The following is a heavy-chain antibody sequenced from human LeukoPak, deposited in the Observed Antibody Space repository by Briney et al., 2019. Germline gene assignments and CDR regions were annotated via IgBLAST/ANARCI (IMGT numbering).Heavy chain of an antibody. CDR2: INPNSGGT. CDR3: ARGMGNYYYGMDV. CDR1: GYTFTGYY. V-gene: IGHV1-2*02. Sequence: GASVKVSCKASGYTFTGYYMHWVRQAPGQGLEWMGWINPNSGGTNYAQKFQGRVTMTRDTSISTAYMELSRLRSDDTAVYYCARGMGNYYYGMDVWGQGTMVTVSS. D-gene: IGHD7-27*01. J-gene: IGHJ6*02.